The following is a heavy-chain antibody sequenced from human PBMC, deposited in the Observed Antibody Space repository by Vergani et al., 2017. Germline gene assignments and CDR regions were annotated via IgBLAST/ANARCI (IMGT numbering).Heavy chain of an antibody. CDR2: ISGSGGST. V-gene: IGHV3-23*01. Sequence: EVQLLESGGGLVQPGGSLRLSCAASGFTFSSYAMSWVRQAPGKGLEWVSAISGSGGSTYYADSVKGRFTIARDNSKNKLYLQMNSRGAEDTAVYYCAKDPRLVYARWFDPWGQGTLVTVSS. CDR3: AKDPRLVYARWFDP. D-gene: IGHD2-8*01. J-gene: IGHJ5*02. CDR1: GFTFSSYA.